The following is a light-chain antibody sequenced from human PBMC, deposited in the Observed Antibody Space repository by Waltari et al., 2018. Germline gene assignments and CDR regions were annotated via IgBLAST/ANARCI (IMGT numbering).Light chain of an antibody. CDR1: RSLVHSDGNTH. CDR2: KFS. CDR3: MQGTHWPYT. V-gene: IGKV2-30*02. Sequence: DVVMTQSPLSLSVTLGQTASISCTSSRSLVHSDGNTHLVWFHQRPGQSPRRLIYKFSNRDSVVPDRFGGSGSGSYFTLKISYVEAEDVGVYYCMQGTHWPYTFGQGTKLDIK. J-gene: IGKJ2*01.